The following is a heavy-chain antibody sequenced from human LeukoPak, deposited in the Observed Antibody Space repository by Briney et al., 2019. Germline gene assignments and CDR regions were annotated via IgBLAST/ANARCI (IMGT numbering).Heavy chain of an antibody. D-gene: IGHD2-15*01. CDR1: GFTFSNYA. V-gene: IGHV3-30*04. J-gene: IGHJ4*02. CDR3: ARGRVVPATRLDY. CDR2: ISHDAKYK. Sequence: PGRSLRLSCAASGFTFSNYAMHWVRQAPGKGLEWAAVISHDAKYKYYADSLKGRFTISRDNSNNTLYLQMSSLGSEDTAIYYCARGRVVPATRLDYWGRGTLVTVSS.